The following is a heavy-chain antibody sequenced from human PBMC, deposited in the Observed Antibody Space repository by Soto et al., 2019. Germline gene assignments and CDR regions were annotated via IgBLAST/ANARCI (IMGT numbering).Heavy chain of an antibody. Sequence: VQLLQSGGEVRKPGASVKVSCKTSGYTFTNYAINWVRQAPGQGLQWMGWISAYSGDTKYAQRVQDRLTVTTDPSTTTASMELRSLRSDDTAVYYCARDGRSFSIFGETMDVSGQGTTVTVSS. D-gene: IGHD3-3*01. CDR3: ARDGRSFSIFGETMDV. CDR1: GYTFTNYA. CDR2: ISAYSGDT. J-gene: IGHJ6*02. V-gene: IGHV1-18*01.